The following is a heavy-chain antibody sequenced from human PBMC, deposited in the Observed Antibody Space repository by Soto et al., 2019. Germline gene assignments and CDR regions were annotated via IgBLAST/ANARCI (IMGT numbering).Heavy chain of an antibody. Sequence: PGGSLRLSCAASGFTFSSYGMHWVRQAPGKGLEWVAVIWYDGSNKYYADSVKGRFTISRDNSKNTLYLQMNRLRAADTDVYYCAQIDLNGELDYWGQGTLVTVSS. CDR1: GFTFSSYG. CDR3: AQIDLNGELDY. CDR2: IWYDGSNK. D-gene: IGHD2-8*01. J-gene: IGHJ4*02. V-gene: IGHV3-33*06.